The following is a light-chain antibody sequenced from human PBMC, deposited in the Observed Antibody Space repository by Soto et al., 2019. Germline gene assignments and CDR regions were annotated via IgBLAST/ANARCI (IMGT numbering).Light chain of an antibody. V-gene: IGLV2-8*01. J-gene: IGLJ2*01. CDR2: EVS. Sequence: QSALTQPPSVSGSPGRSVTISCTGASSDVGGYNYVSWYQQHPGKAPKLLIYEVSKRPSGVPDRFSGSKSGNTASLTVSGLQAEDEADYYCSSCAGSTTLVFGGGTKRTVL. CDR3: SSCAGSTTLV. CDR1: SSDVGGYNY.